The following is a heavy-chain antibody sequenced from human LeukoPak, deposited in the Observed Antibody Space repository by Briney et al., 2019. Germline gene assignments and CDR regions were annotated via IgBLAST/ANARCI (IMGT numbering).Heavy chain of an antibody. CDR3: ARAITLFGVVHYYYMDV. D-gene: IGHD3-3*01. Sequence: PSETLSLTCTVSGDSISNYYWSWIRQPAGKRLEWIGRIYDSGSAIYNPALKSRLTMSLDTSKNQFSLKLKSVTAADTPMYYCARAITLFGVVHYYYMDVWGKGITVTVSS. CDR2: IYDSGSA. V-gene: IGHV4-4*07. J-gene: IGHJ6*03. CDR1: GDSISNYY.